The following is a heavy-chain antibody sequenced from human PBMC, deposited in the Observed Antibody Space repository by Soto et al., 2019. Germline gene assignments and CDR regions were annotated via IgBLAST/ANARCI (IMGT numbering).Heavy chain of an antibody. CDR2: ISGSGGST. V-gene: IGHV3-23*01. J-gene: IGHJ5*02. Sequence: GGSLRLSCAASGFTFSSYAMSWVRQAPGKGLEWVSAISGSGGSTYYTDYVRGRFTISRDNSKNTLYVKMNSLRAEDTAVFYCAKGSWIGGLILDWFDPWGQGTLVTVSS. D-gene: IGHD6-19*01. CDR3: AKGSWIGGLILDWFDP. CDR1: GFTFSSYA.